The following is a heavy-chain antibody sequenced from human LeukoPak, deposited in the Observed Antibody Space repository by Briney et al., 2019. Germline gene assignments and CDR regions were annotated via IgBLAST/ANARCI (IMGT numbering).Heavy chain of an antibody. CDR2: IYYSGST. CDR1: GGSISSYY. J-gene: IGHJ4*02. D-gene: IGHD3-10*01. CDR3: ARGSTMVRGVPTFDY. Sequence: SETLSLTCTVSGGSISSYYWSWIRQPPGKGLEWIGYIYYSGSTSYNPSLKSRVTISVDTSKNQFSLKLSSVTAADTAVYYCARGSTMVRGVPTFDYWGQGTLVTVSS. V-gene: IGHV4-59*01.